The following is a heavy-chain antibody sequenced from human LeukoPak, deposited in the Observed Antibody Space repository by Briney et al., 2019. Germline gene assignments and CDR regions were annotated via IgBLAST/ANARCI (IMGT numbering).Heavy chain of an antibody. V-gene: IGHV3-33*01. D-gene: IGHD6-13*01. CDR1: GFTFSSYG. CDR3: AREPLSIAAAASFDYYGMDV. CDR2: IWYDGSNK. Sequence: GSLRLACAASGFTFSSYGMHWVRQAPVKGLEWVAVIWYDGSNKYYADSVKGRFTISRDHSKNTLYLQMNSLRAEDTAVYYCAREPLSIAAAASFDYYGMDVWGQGTTVTVSS. J-gene: IGHJ6*02.